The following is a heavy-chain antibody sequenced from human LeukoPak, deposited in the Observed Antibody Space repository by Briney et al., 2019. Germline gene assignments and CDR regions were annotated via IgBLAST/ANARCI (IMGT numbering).Heavy chain of an antibody. J-gene: IGHJ5*02. D-gene: IGHD5-18*01. Sequence: PSETLSFTCAVSGGSFSGYYWSWIRQPPGKGLEWIGEINHSGSTNYNPSLKSRVTISVDTSKNQFSLKLSSVTAADTAVYYCARRYSYGHPYNWFDPWGQGTLVTVSS. CDR1: GGSFSGYY. V-gene: IGHV4-34*01. CDR3: ARRYSYGHPYNWFDP. CDR2: INHSGST.